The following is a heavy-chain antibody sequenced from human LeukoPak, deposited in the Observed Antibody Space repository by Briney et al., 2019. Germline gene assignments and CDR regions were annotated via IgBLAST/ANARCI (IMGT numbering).Heavy chain of an antibody. CDR1: GYTFTRYG. CDR2: ISGYNGYT. Sequence: ASVKVSCKASGYTFTRYGINWVRQAPGQGLEWMGWISGYNGYTKYEQKFQDRVTMTTDSSTRTIYMDLRSLTSDDTAVYYCARGPPVFGMFAFQSFFDYWGQGTLVTVSS. D-gene: IGHD3-10*02. CDR3: ARGPPVFGMFAFQSFFDY. V-gene: IGHV1-18*01. J-gene: IGHJ4*02.